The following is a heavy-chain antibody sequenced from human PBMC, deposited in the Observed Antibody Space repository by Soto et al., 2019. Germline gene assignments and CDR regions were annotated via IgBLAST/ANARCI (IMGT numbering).Heavy chain of an antibody. CDR3: ESFFVDHKTTYYITSLAL. V-gene: IGHV4-34*01. Sequence: SETLSLTCAVYGGSFSGYYWSWIRQPPGKGLEWIGEINHSGSTNYNPSLKSRVTISVNTSKDKFSLKLSSVTAADTDVYYFESFFVDHKTTYYITSLALRGNGTTVPVSS. J-gene: IGHJ6*04. CDR1: GGSFSGYY. D-gene: IGHD1-26*01. CDR2: INHSGST.